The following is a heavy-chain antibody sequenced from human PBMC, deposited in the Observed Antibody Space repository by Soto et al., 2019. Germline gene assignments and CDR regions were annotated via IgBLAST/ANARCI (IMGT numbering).Heavy chain of an antibody. J-gene: IGHJ5*02. CDR3: ARARLSRSWWFDP. Sequence: SATLSLTSTVSGDSIISYYWSWILQPPGKGLEWIGYIYYSGSTNYNPSLKSRVTISVDTSKNQFSLKLSSVTAADTAVYYCARARLSRSWWFDPWGQGTLVTVS. V-gene: IGHV4-59*08. CDR2: IYYSGST. CDR1: GDSIISYY. D-gene: IGHD3-10*01.